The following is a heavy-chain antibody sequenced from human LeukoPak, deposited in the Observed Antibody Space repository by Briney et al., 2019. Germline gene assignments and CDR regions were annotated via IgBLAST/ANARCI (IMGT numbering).Heavy chain of an antibody. CDR2: INPNSGGT. CDR1: GYTFTGYY. J-gene: IGHJ6*03. Sequence: ASVKVSCKASGYTFTGYYMHWVRQAPGQGLEWMGWINPNSGGTNYAQKFQGRVTMTRDTSISTAYMELSSLRSEDTAVYYCARAHSDLVYYYYYMDVWGKGATVTVSS. D-gene: IGHD1-26*01. V-gene: IGHV1-2*02. CDR3: ARAHSDLVYYYYYMDV.